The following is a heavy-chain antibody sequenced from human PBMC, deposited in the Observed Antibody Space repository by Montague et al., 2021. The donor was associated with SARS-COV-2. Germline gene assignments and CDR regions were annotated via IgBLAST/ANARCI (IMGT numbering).Heavy chain of an antibody. J-gene: IGHJ4*02. V-gene: IGHV3-23*03. CDR1: GFTFSSHD. Sequence: SLRLSCAASGFTFSSHDMTWVRQAPGKGLEWVSIIHSGASYASYAGSVKGRFTISRDNSKNTLYLQMNSLRAEDTAVYYCAKGVGQKSSVVDHWGQGTQVTVSS. D-gene: IGHD1-26*01. CDR2: IHSGASYA. CDR3: AKGVGQKSSVVDH.